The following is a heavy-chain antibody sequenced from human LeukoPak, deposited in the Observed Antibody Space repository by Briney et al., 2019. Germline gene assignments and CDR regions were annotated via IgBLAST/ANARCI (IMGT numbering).Heavy chain of an antibody. J-gene: IGHJ4*02. CDR2: IYSGGHT. D-gene: IGHD3-10*01. Sequence: GGSLRLSCAASGFTVNSNYMSWVRQAPGKGLEWVSLIYSGGHTYYADSVKGRFTSSKDNSKNTLYLQMTSLRADDTAVYYCSRAGWFGIFDFWGQGTLVTVSS. V-gene: IGHV3-53*01. CDR3: SRAGWFGIFDF. CDR1: GFTVNSNY.